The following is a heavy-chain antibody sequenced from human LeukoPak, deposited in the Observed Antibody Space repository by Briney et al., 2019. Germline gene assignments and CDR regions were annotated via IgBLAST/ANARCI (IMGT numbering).Heavy chain of an antibody. D-gene: IGHD1-26*01. V-gene: IGHV1-46*01. CDR2: INPSGGST. Sequence: ASVKVSCKASGYTFTSYYMHWVRQAPGQGLEWMGIINPSGGSTSYAQKFQGRVTMTRDTSTSTVYMELSSLRSEDTAVYYCARAALVGANYYYYMDVWGKGTTVTISS. J-gene: IGHJ6*03. CDR3: ARAALVGANYYYYMDV. CDR1: GYTFTSYY.